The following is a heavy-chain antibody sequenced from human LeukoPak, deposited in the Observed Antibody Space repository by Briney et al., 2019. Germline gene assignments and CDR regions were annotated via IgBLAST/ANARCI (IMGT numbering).Heavy chain of an antibody. CDR2: IYTSGST. Sequence: PSETLSLTCTVSGGSISSYYWSWIRQPVGKGLEWIGRIYTSGSTNYNPSLKSRVTMSVDTSKNQFSLKLSSVTDADTAVYYCAREEAYGGNGYWGQGTLVTVSS. D-gene: IGHD4-17*01. J-gene: IGHJ4*02. V-gene: IGHV4-4*07. CDR3: AREEAYGGNGY. CDR1: GGSISSYY.